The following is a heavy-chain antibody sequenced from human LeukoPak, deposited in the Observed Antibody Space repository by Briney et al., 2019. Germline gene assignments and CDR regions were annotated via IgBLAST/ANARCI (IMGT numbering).Heavy chain of an antibody. Sequence: GGSLRLSCAASGFTFSSYWMSWVRQAPGKGLEWVANIKQDGSEKYYVDSVKGRFTISRDNAKNSLYLQMNSLRAEDTAVHYCARVGVEQQLEEYYFDYWGQGTLVTVSS. J-gene: IGHJ4*02. V-gene: IGHV3-7*03. D-gene: IGHD6-13*01. CDR3: ARVGVEQQLEEYYFDY. CDR1: GFTFSSYW. CDR2: IKQDGSEK.